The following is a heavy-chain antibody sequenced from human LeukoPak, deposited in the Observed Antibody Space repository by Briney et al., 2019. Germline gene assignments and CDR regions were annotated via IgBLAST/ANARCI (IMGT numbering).Heavy chain of an antibody. J-gene: IGHJ6*03. CDR2: ISAYNSNT. CDR3: ARRGGKNYGDYVLYYYYMDV. V-gene: IGHV1-18*04. D-gene: IGHD4-17*01. Sequence: ASVKVSCKASGYTFSAYYIHWVRQAPGQGLEWMGWISAYNSNTNYAQKLQGRVTMTTDTSTSTAYMELRSLRSDDTAVYYCARRGGKNYGDYVLYYYYMDVWGKGTTVTVSS. CDR1: GYTFSAYY.